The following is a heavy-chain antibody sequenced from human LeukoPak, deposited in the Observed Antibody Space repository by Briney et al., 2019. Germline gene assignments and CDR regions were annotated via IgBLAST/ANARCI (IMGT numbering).Heavy chain of an antibody. D-gene: IGHD6-19*01. J-gene: IGHJ4*02. Sequence: GGSLRLSCTASGFSFGTYSVHWVRQAPGKGLEWISYMSNRGSLRRYADSVKGRFTISRDNGQNSLFLQMDSLRAEDTAVYYCARENASGGFFDYWGQGTLVTVSS. CDR2: MSNRGSLR. CDR1: GFSFGTYS. CDR3: ARENASGGFFDY. V-gene: IGHV3-48*01.